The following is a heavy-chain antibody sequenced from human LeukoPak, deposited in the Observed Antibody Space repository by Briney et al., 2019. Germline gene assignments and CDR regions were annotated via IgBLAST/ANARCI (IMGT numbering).Heavy chain of an antibody. CDR1: GGSISSGGYS. V-gene: IGHV4-30-2*01. J-gene: IGHJ3*02. D-gene: IGHD3-22*01. Sequence: SETLSLTCAVSGGSISSGGYSWSWIRQPPGKGLEWIGYIYDSGSTYYNPSLKSRVTISVDRSKNQFSLKLSSVTAADTAVYYCASYDSSGYHDAFDIWGQGTMVTVSS. CDR2: IYDSGST. CDR3: ASYDSSGYHDAFDI.